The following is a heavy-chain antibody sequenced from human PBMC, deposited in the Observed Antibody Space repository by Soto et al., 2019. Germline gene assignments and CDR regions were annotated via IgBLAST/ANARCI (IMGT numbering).Heavy chain of an antibody. V-gene: IGHV1-2*04. CDR3: AMSSLGQDSSGYPDY. J-gene: IGHJ4*02. CDR1: GYTFTGYY. CDR2: INPNSGGT. D-gene: IGHD3-22*01. Sequence: QVQLVQSGAEVKKPGASVKVSCKASGYTFTGYYMHWVRQAPGQGLEWMGWINPNSGGTNYAQKFQGWVTMTRDTSISTAYMELSRLRSDDTAVYYCAMSSLGQDSSGYPDYWGQGTLVTVSS.